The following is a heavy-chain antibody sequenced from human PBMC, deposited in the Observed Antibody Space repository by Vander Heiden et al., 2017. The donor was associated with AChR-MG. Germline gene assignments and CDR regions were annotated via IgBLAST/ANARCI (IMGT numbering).Heavy chain of an antibody. V-gene: IGHV1-69*01. J-gene: IGHJ2*01. CDR3: ARLTTFNYWYFDL. Sequence: QVQLVQSGAEVKKPGSSVTVSCKASGGTFSSYAILGGRQAPGQGLEWMGGIIPIFGTANYAQKFQGRVTITADESTSTAYMELSSLRSEDTAVYYCARLTTFNYWYFDLWGRGTLVTVSS. CDR1: GGTFSSYA. D-gene: IGHD4-4*01. CDR2: IIPIFGTA.